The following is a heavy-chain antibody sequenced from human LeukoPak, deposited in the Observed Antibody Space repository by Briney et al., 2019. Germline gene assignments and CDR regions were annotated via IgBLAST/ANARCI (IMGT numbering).Heavy chain of an antibody. D-gene: IGHD6-6*01. CDR3: ARDLREYSSSSGMDV. CDR2: INPSGGST. V-gene: IGHV1-46*01. Sequence: ASVKLSCKASGYTFTSYYMHWVRQAPGQGLEWMGIINPSGGSTSYAQKFQGRVTMTRDMSTSTVYMELSSLRSEDTAVYYCARDLREYSSSSGMDVWGKGTTVTVSS. J-gene: IGHJ6*03. CDR1: GYTFTSYY.